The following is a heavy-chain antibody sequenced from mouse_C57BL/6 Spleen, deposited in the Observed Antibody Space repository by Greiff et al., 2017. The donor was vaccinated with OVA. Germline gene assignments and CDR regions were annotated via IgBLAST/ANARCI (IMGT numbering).Heavy chain of an antibody. CDR3: ARSGDPYYFDY. J-gene: IGHJ2*01. D-gene: IGHD3-1*01. V-gene: IGHV1-50*01. CDR1: GYTFTSYW. CDR2: IDPSDSYT. Sequence: QVQLQQPGAELVKPGASVKLSCKASGYTFTSYWMQWVKQRPGQGLEWIGEIDPSDSYTNYNQKFKGKATLTVDTSSSTAYMQLSSLTSEDSAVYYCARSGDPYYFDYWGQGTTLTVSS.